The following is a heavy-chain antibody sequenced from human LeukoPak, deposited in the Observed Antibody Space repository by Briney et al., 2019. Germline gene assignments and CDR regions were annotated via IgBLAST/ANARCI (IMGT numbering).Heavy chain of an antibody. J-gene: IGHJ4*02. CDR2: IYYSGST. Sequence: SETLSLTCTVSGGSISSSSYYWGWIRQPPGKGLEWIGSIYYSGSTYYNPSLKSRVTISVDTSKNQFSLKLSSVTAADTAVYYCARANYYDSSGPFDYWGQGTLVTVSS. V-gene: IGHV4-39*07. CDR3: ARANYYDSSGPFDY. D-gene: IGHD3-22*01. CDR1: GGSISSSSYY.